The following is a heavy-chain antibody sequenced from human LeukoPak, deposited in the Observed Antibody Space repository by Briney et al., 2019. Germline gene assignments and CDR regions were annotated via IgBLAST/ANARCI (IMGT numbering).Heavy chain of an antibody. CDR1: GFTVSSNF. V-gene: IGHV3-23*01. D-gene: IGHD2-2*01. CDR2: ISGSGGRT. Sequence: GGSLRLSCAASGFTVSSNFMSWVRQAPGKGLEWVSSISGSGGRTYYADSVKGRFTISRDNSKNTLYLQMNSLRADETAVYYCASRPGADIGPLDFWGQGTLVTVSS. CDR3: ASRPGADIGPLDF. J-gene: IGHJ4*02.